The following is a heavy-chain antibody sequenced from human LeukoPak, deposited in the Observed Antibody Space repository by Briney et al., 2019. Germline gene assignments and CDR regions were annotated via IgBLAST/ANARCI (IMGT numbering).Heavy chain of an antibody. CDR3: ARRIRTMVRGVIPRLLSAWFDP. CDR2: INHSGST. J-gene: IGHJ5*02. V-gene: IGHV4-34*01. Sequence: SETLSLTCAVYGGSFSGYYWSWIRQPPGKGLEWIGEINHSGSTNYNPSLKSRVTISVDTSKNQFSLKLSSVTAADTAVYYCARRIRTMVRGVIPRLLSAWFDPWGQGTLVTVSS. D-gene: IGHD3-10*01. CDR1: GGSFSGYY.